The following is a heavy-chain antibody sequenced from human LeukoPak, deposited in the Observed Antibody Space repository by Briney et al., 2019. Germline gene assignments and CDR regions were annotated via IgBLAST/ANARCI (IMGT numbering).Heavy chain of an antibody. CDR2: ISANNGDT. Sequence: ASVKVSCKASGYTFTSYGISWVRQAPGQGLEWMGWISANNGDTDYPPRLQDRVTMTTDTYTSTAYMELRSLRSDDTAMYYCARESHETREDYWGQGTLVTVSS. D-gene: IGHD1-1*01. CDR1: GYTFTSYG. CDR3: ARESHETREDY. V-gene: IGHV1-18*01. J-gene: IGHJ4*02.